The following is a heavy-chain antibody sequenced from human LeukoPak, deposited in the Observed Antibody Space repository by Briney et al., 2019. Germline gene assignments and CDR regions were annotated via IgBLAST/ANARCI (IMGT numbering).Heavy chain of an antibody. D-gene: IGHD3-9*01. CDR1: GFTFNTFN. CDR2: ITSGDDYI. V-gene: IGHV3-21*01. J-gene: IGHJ4*02. Sequence: PGGSLRLSCAASGFTFNTFNMNWVRQAPGKGLEWVSSITSGDDYIYYADSVKGRFTTSRDNAKNSLSLQLNSLRVEDTAVYYCARGHYDVLAASYKWTPDYWGQGTLVTVSS. CDR3: ARGHYDVLAASYKWTPDY.